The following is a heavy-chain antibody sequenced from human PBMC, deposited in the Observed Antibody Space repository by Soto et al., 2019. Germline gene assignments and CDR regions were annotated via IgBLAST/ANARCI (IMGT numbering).Heavy chain of an antibody. J-gene: IGHJ4*02. D-gene: IGHD4-17*01. CDR3: ARDRTVTTEILDY. CDR1: GFTFSSYA. V-gene: IGHV3-23*01. Sequence: GGSLRLSCAASGFTFSSYAMSWVRQAPGKGLEWVSAISGSGGSTYYADSVKGRFTISRDNSKNTLYLQMNSLRAEDTAVYYCARDRTVTTEILDYWGQGTLVTVSS. CDR2: ISGSGGST.